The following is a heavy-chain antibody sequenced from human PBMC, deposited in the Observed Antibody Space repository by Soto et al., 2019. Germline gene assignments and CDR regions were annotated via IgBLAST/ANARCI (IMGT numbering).Heavy chain of an antibody. CDR3: ARVESGKSWGYYFDY. J-gene: IGHJ4*02. D-gene: IGHD7-27*01. Sequence: ASGSVARKASGSAFTSNSLHCVRQAPGQRLEWMGWINAGNGYTKYSQHFQGRITITRGTSASTAYMELSSLRSEDTAVYYCARVESGKSWGYYFDYWGQGTLVTVS. CDR1: GSAFTSNS. CDR2: INAGNGYT. V-gene: IGHV1-3*01.